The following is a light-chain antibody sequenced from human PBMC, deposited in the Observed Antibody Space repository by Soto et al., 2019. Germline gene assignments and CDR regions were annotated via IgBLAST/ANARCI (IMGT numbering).Light chain of an antibody. J-gene: IGKJ5*01. CDR2: SAS. CDR1: QSVGSS. CDR3: QQYTNWPPIT. V-gene: IGKV3-15*01. Sequence: ETVMTQSPATLSVSPLEIATLSFSSSQSVGSSLAWYRLKPGQAPRLLIYSASTRATGTPARLTGSGSGTEFTLNISSLQSEDAAVYYCQQYTNWPPITFGQGTRLEIK.